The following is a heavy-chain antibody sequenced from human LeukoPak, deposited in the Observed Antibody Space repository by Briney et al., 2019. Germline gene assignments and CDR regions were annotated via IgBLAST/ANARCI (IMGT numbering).Heavy chain of an antibody. D-gene: IGHD6-13*01. CDR3: ASLGGYSSSWYDAFDI. V-gene: IGHV1-2*02. CDR1: GYTFTGYY. Sequence: ASVKVSCKASGYTFTGYYMHWVRQPPGQGLEWMGWINPNSGGTNYAQKFQGRVTMTRDTSISTAYMELSRLRSDDTAVYYCASLGGYSSSWYDAFDIWGQGTMVTVSS. CDR2: INPNSGGT. J-gene: IGHJ3*02.